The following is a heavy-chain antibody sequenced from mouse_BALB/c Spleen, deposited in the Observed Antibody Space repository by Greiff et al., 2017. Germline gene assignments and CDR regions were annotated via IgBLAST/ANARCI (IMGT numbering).Heavy chain of an antibody. D-gene: IGHD2-14*01. CDR3: NGGNYYAMDY. Sequence: EVKLMESGAELVRSGASVKLSCTASGFNIKDYYMHWVKQRPEQGLEWIGWIDPENGDTEYAPKFQGKATMTADTSSNTAYLQLSSLTSEDTAVYYCNGGNYYAMDYWGQGTSVTVSS. V-gene: IGHV14-4*02. CDR1: GFNIKDYY. CDR2: IDPENGDT. J-gene: IGHJ4*01.